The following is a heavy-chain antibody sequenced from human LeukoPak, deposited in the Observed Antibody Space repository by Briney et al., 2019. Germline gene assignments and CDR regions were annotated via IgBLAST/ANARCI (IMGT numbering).Heavy chain of an antibody. CDR1: GGSISGYY. CDR2: VYSTGST. CDR3: ARDRPLLRAWSWFDS. Sequence: SETVSLTCTVSGGSISGYYWSWIREPPGRGLEWVGYVYSTGSTNYNPSLARRVTMSIDTSENHFSLRLTSVTAADTAVYYCARDRPLLRAWSWFDSWGQGILVT. D-gene: IGHD3-3*01. V-gene: IGHV4-4*08. J-gene: IGHJ5*01.